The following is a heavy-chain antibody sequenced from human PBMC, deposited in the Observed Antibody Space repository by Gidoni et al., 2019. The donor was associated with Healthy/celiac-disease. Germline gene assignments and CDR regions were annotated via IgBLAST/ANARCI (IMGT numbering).Heavy chain of an antibody. D-gene: IGHD6-13*01. J-gene: IGHJ5*02. V-gene: IGHV3-30-3*01. CDR3: ARNKLGGAAAGTMFDP. CDR2: ISYDGSNK. Sequence: QVQLVESGGGVVQPGRSLRLSCAASGFTFSSYAMHWVRQAPGKGLEWVAVISYDGSNKYYADSVKGRFTISRDNSKNTLYLQMNSLRAEDTAVYYCARNKLGGAAAGTMFDPWGQGTLVTVSS. CDR1: GFTFSSYA.